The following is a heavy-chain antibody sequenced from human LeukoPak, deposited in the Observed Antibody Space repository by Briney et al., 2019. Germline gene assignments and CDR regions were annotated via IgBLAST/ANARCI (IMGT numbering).Heavy chain of an antibody. D-gene: IGHD6-13*01. CDR1: GFTFSSYA. V-gene: IGHV3-23*01. CDR3: AKDSVGYSSSWYYFDY. Sequence: PGGSLRLSCAASGFTFSSYAMSWVRQAPGKGLEWVSAISGSGGSTYYADSGKGRFTISRDNSKNTLYLQMNSLRAEDTAVYYCAKDSVGYSSSWYYFDYWGQGTLVTVSS. J-gene: IGHJ4*02. CDR2: ISGSGGST.